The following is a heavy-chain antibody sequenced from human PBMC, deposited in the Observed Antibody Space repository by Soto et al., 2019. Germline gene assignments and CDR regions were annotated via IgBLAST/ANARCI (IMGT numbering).Heavy chain of an antibody. D-gene: IGHD1-1*01. Sequence: QVQLQQSGPGLVKPSETLSLTCSVSSGPTSSHNWGWIRQTPGRGLEWIGYVYSTGGTSYNPSLNSRVTISAGPSTNHNSLPPTSLTPAETALFFFVRQGNGNLPGLVEGWGQGATVRVSS. CDR3: VRQGNGNLPGLVEG. CDR1: SGPTSSHN. V-gene: IGHV4-59*08. J-gene: IGHJ6*01. CDR2: VYSTGGT.